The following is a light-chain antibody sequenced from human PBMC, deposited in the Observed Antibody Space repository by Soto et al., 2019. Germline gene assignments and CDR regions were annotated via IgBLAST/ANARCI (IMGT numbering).Light chain of an antibody. J-gene: IGKJ1*01. Sequence: DIQMTQSPSTLSASVGDRVTITCRASQSISNWLAWYQQKAGKAPKLLIYDGSSLETGVPSRFRGSGSGTEFALTISSLRPDDFSTYYCQQYNSYSPEMFGKGTKVEIK. CDR1: QSISNW. CDR2: DGS. V-gene: IGKV1-5*01. CDR3: QQYNSYSPEM.